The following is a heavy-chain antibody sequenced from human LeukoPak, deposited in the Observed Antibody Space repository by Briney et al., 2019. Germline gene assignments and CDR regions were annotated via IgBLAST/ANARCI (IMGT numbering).Heavy chain of an antibody. D-gene: IGHD6-13*01. V-gene: IGHV4-34*01. CDR3: ARGKLEEYTFYYSYYMDV. CDR2: INHSGIT. J-gene: IGHJ6*03. Sequence: PSETLSLTCAVYGGSFTNYYWRWSWLRQPPGQGLEWIVEINHSGITNHNPSLKNRLTISVDTPKNQFSLSLSSVTAADTAVYYCARGKLEEYTFYYSYYMDVWGRGTTVTVSS. CDR1: GGSFTNYY.